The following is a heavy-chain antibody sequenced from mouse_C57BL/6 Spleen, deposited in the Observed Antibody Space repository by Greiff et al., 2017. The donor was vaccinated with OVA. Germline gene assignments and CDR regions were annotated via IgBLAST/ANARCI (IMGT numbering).Heavy chain of an antibody. D-gene: IGHD1-1*01. CDR3: AREDIYSGSSPWYFDV. J-gene: IGHJ1*03. CDR1: GFTFSDYG. V-gene: IGHV5-17*01. Sequence: EVMLVESGGGLVKPGGSLKLSCAASGFTFSDYGMHWVRQAPEKGLEWVAYISSGSSTIYYAEPVKGRFTISRDNAKNTLFLQMTSLRSEDTAMYYCAREDIYSGSSPWYFDVWGTGTTVTVSS. CDR2: ISSGSSTI.